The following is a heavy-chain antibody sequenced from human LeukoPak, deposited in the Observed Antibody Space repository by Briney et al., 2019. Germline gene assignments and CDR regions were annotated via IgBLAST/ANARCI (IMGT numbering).Heavy chain of an antibody. CDR2: IKSKTDGGTT. Sequence: GGSLRLSCAASGFTFSNAWMSWVRQAPGKGLEWVGRIKSKTDGGTTDYAAPVKGRFTISRDDSKNTLYLQMNSLKTEDTAVYYCTTGRGIQLWTRNPFDPWGQGTLVTVFS. D-gene: IGHD5-18*01. CDR3: TTGRGIQLWTRNPFDP. V-gene: IGHV3-15*01. J-gene: IGHJ5*02. CDR1: GFTFSNAW.